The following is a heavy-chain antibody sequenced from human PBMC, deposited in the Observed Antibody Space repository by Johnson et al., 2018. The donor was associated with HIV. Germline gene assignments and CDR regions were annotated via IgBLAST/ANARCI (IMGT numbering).Heavy chain of an antibody. CDR3: AKVGATVITPRGEAFDI. J-gene: IGHJ3*02. V-gene: IGHV3-30*18. CDR1: GFTFSSYG. CDR2: ISYDGSNK. Sequence: QEQLVESGGGVVQPGRSLRLSCAASGFTFSSYGMHWVRQAPGKGLAWVAVISYDGSNKYYAASVKGRVTISRDNSKNTLYLQMNSLRAEDTAVYYCAKVGATVITPRGEAFDIWGQGTMVTVSS. D-gene: IGHD4-23*01.